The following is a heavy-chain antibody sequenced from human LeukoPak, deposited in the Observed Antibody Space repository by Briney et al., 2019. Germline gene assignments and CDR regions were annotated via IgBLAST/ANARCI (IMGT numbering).Heavy chain of an antibody. CDR2: INTNTGNP. CDR3: ARGVAGYCSGGSCYNYYYYYGMDV. V-gene: IGHV7-4-1*02. D-gene: IGHD2-15*01. CDR1: GYTFTSYA. J-gene: IGHJ6*02. Sequence: ASVKVSCKASGYTFTSYAMNWVRQAPGQGLEWMGWINTNTGNPTYAQGFTGRFVFSLDTSVSTAYLQISSLKAEDTAVYYCARGVAGYCSGGSCYNYYYYYGMDVWGQGTTVTVSS.